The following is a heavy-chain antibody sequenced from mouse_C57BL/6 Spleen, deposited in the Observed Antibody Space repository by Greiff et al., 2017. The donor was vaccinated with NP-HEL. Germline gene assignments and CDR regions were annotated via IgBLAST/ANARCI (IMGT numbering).Heavy chain of an antibody. Sequence: QVQLQQSGPGLVAPSQSLSITCTVSGFSLTSYAISWVRQPPGKGLEWLGVIWTGGGTTYNSALKSRLSISKDNSKSQVFLKMNSLQTDDTARYYCARTGIYYDSSWFAYWGQGTLVTVSA. D-gene: IGHD2-4*01. CDR2: IWTGGGT. V-gene: IGHV2-9-1*01. CDR1: GFSLTSYA. J-gene: IGHJ3*01. CDR3: ARTGIYYDSSWFAY.